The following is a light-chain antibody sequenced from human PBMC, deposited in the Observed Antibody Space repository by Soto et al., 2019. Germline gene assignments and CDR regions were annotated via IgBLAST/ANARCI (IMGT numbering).Light chain of an antibody. Sequence: EIVMTQSPPTLSVSPGERATLSCRASQSVSSNLAWYQQKPGQAPRLLIYGASTMAPGIPGRFSGSGSGTEFTLTISSLQSEDFAAYFCQQYNDWPITFGQGTRLEIK. CDR2: GAS. V-gene: IGKV3-15*01. CDR3: QQYNDWPIT. J-gene: IGKJ5*01. CDR1: QSVSSN.